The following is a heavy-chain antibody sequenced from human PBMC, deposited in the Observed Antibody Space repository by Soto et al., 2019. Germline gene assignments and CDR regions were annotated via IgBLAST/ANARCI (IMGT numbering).Heavy chain of an antibody. J-gene: IGHJ5*02. CDR2: SYTSGST. Sequence: PSETLSLTCTVSGGSISSYYWSWIRQPAGKGLEWIGRSYTSGSTNYNPSLKSRVTMSVGTSKNQFSLRLSSVTAADTAVYYCARIPVDTSMIYWLDPWGQGTLVTVSS. CDR1: GGSISSYY. D-gene: IGHD5-18*01. V-gene: IGHV4-4*07. CDR3: ARIPVDTSMIYWLDP.